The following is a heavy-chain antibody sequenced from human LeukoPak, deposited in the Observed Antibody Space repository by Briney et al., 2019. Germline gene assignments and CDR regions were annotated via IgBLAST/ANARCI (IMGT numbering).Heavy chain of an antibody. CDR1: GFTFDDYA. J-gene: IGHJ4*02. V-gene: IGHV3-9*01. CDR3: ATTLTYYYDSSGYYAFDY. Sequence: PGRSLRLSCAASGFTFDDYAMHWVRQAPGKGLEWVSGISWNSGSIGYADSVKGRFTISRDNAKNSLYLQMNSLRAEDTALYYCATTLTYYYDSSGYYAFDYWGQGTLVTVSS. CDR2: ISWNSGSI. D-gene: IGHD3-22*01.